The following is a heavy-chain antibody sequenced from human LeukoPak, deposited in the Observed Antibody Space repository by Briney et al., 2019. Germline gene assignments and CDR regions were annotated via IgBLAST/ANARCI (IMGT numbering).Heavy chain of an antibody. J-gene: IGHJ5*02. Sequence: GSLRPSCVATWFTISNYSKHCVSDPPRKGLVWVSRIYVDGRTTNYADSVKGRFTISRDNAKNTVYLEMNSLSVEDTATYYCIRDFRSADLWGQGTLVTVTS. CDR3: IRDFRSADL. V-gene: IGHV3-74*01. CDR1: WFTISNYS. CDR2: IYVDGRTT.